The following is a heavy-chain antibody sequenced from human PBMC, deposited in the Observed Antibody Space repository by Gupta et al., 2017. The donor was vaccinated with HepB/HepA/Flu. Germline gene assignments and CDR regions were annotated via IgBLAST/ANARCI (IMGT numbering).Heavy chain of an antibody. J-gene: IGHJ6*03. Sequence: QPQLVQSGGHLVRPGGSVSLSCVASGFTFRDHFMTWIRQAQGKGLEWLAYISSSGATVSYADFVRGRFIVSRDNDKNSLYLDLGALRADDTATYFCARDRRDLDKGYYYYYMDVWGKGATVTVSS. V-gene: IGHV3-11*01. CDR1: GFTFRDHF. CDR2: ISSSGATV. CDR3: ARDRRDLDKGYYYYYMDV. D-gene: IGHD3-9*01.